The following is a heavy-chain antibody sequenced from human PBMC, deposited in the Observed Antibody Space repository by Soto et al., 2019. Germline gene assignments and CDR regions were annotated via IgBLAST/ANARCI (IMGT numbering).Heavy chain of an antibody. V-gene: IGHV1-3*01. CDR1: GYTFTSYA. CDR2: INAGNGNT. J-gene: IGHJ4*02. CDR3: ARRDSIAASYYLDY. Sequence: ASVKVSCKASGYTFTSYAMHWVRQAPGQRLEWMGWINAGNGNTKYSQKFQGRVTITRDTSASTAYMELSSLRSEDTAVYYCARRDSIAASYYLDYWGQGTLVTVSS. D-gene: IGHD6-6*01.